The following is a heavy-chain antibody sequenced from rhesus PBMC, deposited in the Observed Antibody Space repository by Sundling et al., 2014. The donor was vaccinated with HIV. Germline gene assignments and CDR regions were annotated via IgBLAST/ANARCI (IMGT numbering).Heavy chain of an antibody. CDR2: VYGNSGTT. J-gene: IGHJ4*01. CDR3: GRDQAGLDY. V-gene: IGHV4-65*02. Sequence: QVQLQESGPGLVKASETLSLNCAVSDGSISRSNWWSWIRQSPGKGLEWIGSVYGNSGTTYYNSSLKNRVTISKDTSKNQFFLKVTSVSAADTAVYYCGRDQAGLDYWGRGVLVTVSS. CDR1: DGSISRSNW.